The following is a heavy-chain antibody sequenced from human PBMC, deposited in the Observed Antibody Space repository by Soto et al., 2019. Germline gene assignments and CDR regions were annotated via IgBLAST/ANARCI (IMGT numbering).Heavy chain of an antibody. CDR2: IIPMFGTA. Sequence: QVQLVQSGAEVKKPGSSVKVSCKASGGTFSTYTINWVRQAPGQGLEWMGGIIPMFGTANYAQKFQGRVTITADESTSTAYMEMSSLRSEDTAVYYCARRYCISTSCHYYGRDVWGQGTTVTVSS. CDR1: GGTFSTYT. D-gene: IGHD2-2*01. V-gene: IGHV1-69*12. J-gene: IGHJ6*02. CDR3: ARRYCISTSCHYYGRDV.